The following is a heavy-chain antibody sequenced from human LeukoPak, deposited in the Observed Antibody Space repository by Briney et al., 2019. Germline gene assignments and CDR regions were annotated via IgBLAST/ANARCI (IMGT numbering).Heavy chain of an antibody. V-gene: IGHV1-18*01. CDR3: ARHAGYSSSWRYFDY. CDR1: GYTFTSYG. D-gene: IGHD6-13*01. Sequence: ASVTVSCKASGYTFTSYGISWVRQAPGQGLEWMGWISAYNGNTNYAQKLQGRVTMTTDTSTSTAYMELRSLRSDDTAVYYCARHAGYSSSWRYFDYWGQGTLVTVSS. CDR2: ISAYNGNT. J-gene: IGHJ4*02.